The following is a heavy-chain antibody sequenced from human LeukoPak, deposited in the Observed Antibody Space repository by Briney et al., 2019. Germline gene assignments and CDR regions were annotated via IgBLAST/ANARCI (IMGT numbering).Heavy chain of an antibody. V-gene: IGHV4-38-2*02. D-gene: IGHD4-17*01. CDR1: GGSISGYY. CDR3: AREKSGDSWYFDL. CDR2: IYHSGST. Sequence: SETLSLTCTVSGGSISGYYWGWIRQPPGKGLEWIGSIYHSGSTYYNPSLKSRVTISVDTSKNQFSLKLSSVTAADTAVYYCAREKSGDSWYFDLWGRGTLVTVSS. J-gene: IGHJ2*01.